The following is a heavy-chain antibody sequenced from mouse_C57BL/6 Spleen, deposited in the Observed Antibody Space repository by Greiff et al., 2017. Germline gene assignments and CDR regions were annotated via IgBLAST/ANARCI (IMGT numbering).Heavy chain of an antibody. Sequence: EVKLVESGGGLVKPGGSLTLSCAASGFTFSSYTMSWVRQTPEKRLAWVATISGGGGNTYYPDSVKGRFTISRDNAKNTLYLQMSSLRSEDTALYYCARGENWFAYWGQGTLVTVSA. J-gene: IGHJ3*01. CDR1: GFTFSSYT. V-gene: IGHV5-9*01. CDR3: ARGENWFAY. CDR2: ISGGGGNT.